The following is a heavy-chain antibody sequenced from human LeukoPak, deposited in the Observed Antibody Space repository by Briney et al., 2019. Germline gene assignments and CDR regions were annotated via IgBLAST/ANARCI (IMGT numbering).Heavy chain of an antibody. D-gene: IGHD3-22*01. CDR3: ARSPYYDSSGHFDY. CDR1: GGSISSYY. V-gene: IGHV4-59*08. CDR2: IYYSGST. Sequence: SETLSLTCTVSGGSISSYYWSWIRQPPGKGLEWIGYIYYSGSTNYNPSLKSRVTISVGTSKNQFSLKLSSVTAADTAVYYCARSPYYDSSGHFDYWGQGTLVTVSS. J-gene: IGHJ4*02.